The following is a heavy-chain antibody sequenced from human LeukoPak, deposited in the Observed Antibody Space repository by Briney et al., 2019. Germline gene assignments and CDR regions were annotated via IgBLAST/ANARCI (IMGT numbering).Heavy chain of an antibody. J-gene: IGHJ4*02. V-gene: IGHV3-30*18. D-gene: IGHD6-19*01. CDR2: ISYDGSNK. Sequence: GGSLRLSCAASGFTFSSYGMHWVRQAPGKGLEWVAVISYDGSNKYYADSVKGRFTISRDNPKNTLYLQMNSLRAEDTAVYYCAKVAYSSGWFPDYWGQGTLVTVSS. CDR3: AKVAYSSGWFPDY. CDR1: GFTFSSYG.